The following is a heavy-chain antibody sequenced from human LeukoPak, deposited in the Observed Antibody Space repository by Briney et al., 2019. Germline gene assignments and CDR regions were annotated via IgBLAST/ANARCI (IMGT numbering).Heavy chain of an antibody. CDR2: IYYGGST. V-gene: IGHV4-59*01. CDR3: ARSVGYSSSWYPDY. CDR1: GGSISSYY. J-gene: IGHJ4*02. Sequence: SETLSLTCTVSGGSISSYYWSWIRQPPGKGLEWIGYIYYGGSTNCNPSLKSRVTISVDTSKNQFSLKLSSVTAADTAVYYCARSVGYSSSWYPDYWGQGTLVTVSS. D-gene: IGHD6-13*01.